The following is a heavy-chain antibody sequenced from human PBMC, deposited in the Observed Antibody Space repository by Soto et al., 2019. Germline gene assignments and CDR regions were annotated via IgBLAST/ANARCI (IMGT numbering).Heavy chain of an antibody. CDR3: ARVRWDIVVVPAAITLGDAFDI. CDR1: GYTFTSYG. Sequence: ASVKVSCKASGYTFTSYGISWVRQAPGQGLEWMGWISAYNGNTNYAQKLQGRVTMTTDTSTSTAYMELRSLRSDDTAVYYCARVRWDIVVVPAAITLGDAFDIWGQGTMVT. D-gene: IGHD2-2*02. CDR2: ISAYNGNT. J-gene: IGHJ3*02. V-gene: IGHV1-18*01.